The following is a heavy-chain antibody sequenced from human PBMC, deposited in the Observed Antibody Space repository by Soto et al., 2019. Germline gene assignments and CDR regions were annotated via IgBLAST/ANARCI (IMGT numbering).Heavy chain of an antibody. Sequence: GSLRLSCAASGFSFSGYNMNWVRQAPGKGLEWVSSISGSSDYIFYADSVKGRFVIPRDNAKNALYLQMNSLRVEDTGLYYCARVVYYDSSGFGLWGRGTMVTVS. J-gene: IGHJ3*01. CDR2: ISGSSDYI. CDR3: ARVVYYDSSGFGL. CDR1: GFSFSGYN. D-gene: IGHD3-22*01. V-gene: IGHV3-21*01.